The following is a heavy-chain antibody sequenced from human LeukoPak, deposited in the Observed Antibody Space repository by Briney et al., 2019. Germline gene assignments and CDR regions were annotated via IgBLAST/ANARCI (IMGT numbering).Heavy chain of an antibody. D-gene: IGHD5-24*01. Sequence: PGGSLRLSCAASGFTFSRSAMHWVRQAPGKGLEWVAIISYDGGNKYYADSVKGRFTISRDNSKNTLYLQMNSLRAEDTAVYYCASSWGEMASSENLDYWGQGTLVTVSS. CDR2: ISYDGGNK. CDR1: GFTFSRSA. J-gene: IGHJ4*02. CDR3: ASSWGEMASSENLDY. V-gene: IGHV3-30*04.